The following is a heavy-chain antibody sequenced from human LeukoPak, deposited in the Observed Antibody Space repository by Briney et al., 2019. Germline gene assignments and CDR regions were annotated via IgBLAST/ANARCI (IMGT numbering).Heavy chain of an antibody. CDR3: ATVLGSSGWGFDY. V-gene: IGHV1-24*01. Sequence: ASVKVSCKVSGYTLTEFSMHWVRQAPGKGLEWMGGFDPEDGETIYAQKFQGRVTITEGASTDTAYMELSSLRSEDTAVYYCATVLGSSGWGFDYWGQGTLVTVSS. CDR2: FDPEDGET. J-gene: IGHJ4*02. CDR1: GYTLTEFS. D-gene: IGHD6-19*01.